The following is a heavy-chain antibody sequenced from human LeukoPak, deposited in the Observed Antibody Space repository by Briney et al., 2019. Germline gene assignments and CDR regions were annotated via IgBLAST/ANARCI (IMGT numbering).Heavy chain of an antibody. V-gene: IGHV4-34*01. J-gene: IGHJ6*02. D-gene: IGHD2-2*01. CDR3: ARVINCSSTSCYPNHGMDV. Sequence: SETLSLTCAVYGGSFSGYYWSWIRQPPGKGLEWIGEINHSGSTNYNPSLMSRVTISVDTSKNQFSLKLSSVTAADTAVYYCARVINCSSTSCYPNHGMDVWGQGTTVTVSS. CDR2: INHSGST. CDR1: GGSFSGYY.